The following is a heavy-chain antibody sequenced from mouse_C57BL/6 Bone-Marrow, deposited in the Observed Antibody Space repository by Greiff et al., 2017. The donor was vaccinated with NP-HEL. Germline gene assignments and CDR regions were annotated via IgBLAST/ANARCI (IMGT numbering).Heavy chain of an antibody. Sequence: EVQVVESGGGLVQPGGSMKLSCAASGFTFSDAWMDWVRQSPEKGLEWVAEIRNKANNHATYYAESVKGRFTISRDDSKSSVYLQMNSLRAEDTGIYYCTRRARGDFDYWGQGTTLTVSS. V-gene: IGHV6-6*01. J-gene: IGHJ2*01. CDR1: GFTFSDAW. CDR2: IRNKANNHAT. CDR3: TRRARGDFDY. D-gene: IGHD3-3*01.